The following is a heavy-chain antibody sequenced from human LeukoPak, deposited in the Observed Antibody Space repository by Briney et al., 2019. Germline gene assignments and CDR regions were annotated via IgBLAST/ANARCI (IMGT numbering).Heavy chain of an antibody. J-gene: IGHJ3*02. V-gene: IGHV1-46*01. CDR2: INPSGGTT. Sequence: GASVKVSCKASGYTFTGHYMHWVRQAPGQGLEWMGIINPSGGTTSYAQKFQGRVTVTRDTSTSTVYMELSSLRSEDTAVYYCARDLVVVTGLRTRGSFDIWGQGTMVTVSS. CDR1: GYTFTGHY. CDR3: ARDLVVVTGLRTRGSFDI. D-gene: IGHD2-21*02.